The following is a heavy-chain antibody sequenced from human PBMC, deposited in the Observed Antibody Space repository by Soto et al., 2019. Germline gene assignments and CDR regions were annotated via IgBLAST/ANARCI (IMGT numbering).Heavy chain of an antibody. CDR1: GFTLSDHY. Sequence: PRGSLRLSCAGSGFTLSDHYIDWVRQAPGKGLEWVGRSRDKAQGYSTAYAASVKGRFTTSRAESKNSVYLQMNSLKTEDTAVDYCTTTYGSGPWGQGTLVTVSS. V-gene: IGHV3-72*01. J-gene: IGHJ5*02. D-gene: IGHD3-10*01. CDR3: TTTYGSGP. CDR2: SRDKAQGYST.